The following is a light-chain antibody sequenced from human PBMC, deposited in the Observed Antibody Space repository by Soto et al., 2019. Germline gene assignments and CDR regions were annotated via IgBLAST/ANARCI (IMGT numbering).Light chain of an antibody. V-gene: IGKV1-33*01. CDR2: DAS. CDR1: QDISNY. CDR3: QQYSHLIT. J-gene: IGKJ5*01. Sequence: DIQMTQSPSSLSASVGDRVTITCQASQDISNYLNWYQQKLGKAPKLLTYDASNLETGVPSRFSGSVSGTDFTFTISSLQPEDIATYYCQQYSHLITFGQGTRLEIK.